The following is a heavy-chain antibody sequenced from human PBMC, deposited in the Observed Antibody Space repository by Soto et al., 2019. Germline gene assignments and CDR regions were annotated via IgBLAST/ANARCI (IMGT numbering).Heavy chain of an antibody. CDR2: ISGSGIST. CDR3: AKSAGSNAYYPNDY. J-gene: IGHJ4*02. V-gene: IGHV3-23*01. D-gene: IGHD3-16*01. Sequence: GGSLSLSCAASGFPFSSYAMTWVRQAPGKGLEWVSSISGSGISTYYADSVKGRFTISRDNSKNTLYLQMNSLRAEDAAVYYCAKSAGSNAYYPNDYWGQGTLVTVSS. CDR1: GFPFSSYA.